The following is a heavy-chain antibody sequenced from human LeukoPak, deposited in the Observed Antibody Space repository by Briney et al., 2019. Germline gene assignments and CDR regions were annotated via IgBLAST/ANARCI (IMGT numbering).Heavy chain of an antibody. Sequence: SVKVSCKASGGTFSSYAISWVRQAPGQGLEWMGGIIPIFGTANYARKFQGRVTITADESTSTAYMELSSLRSEDTAVYYCARGGGIVGASAFDIWGQGTMVTVSS. CDR3: ARGGGIVGASAFDI. CDR2: IIPIFGTA. V-gene: IGHV1-69*13. CDR1: GGTFSSYA. D-gene: IGHD1-26*01. J-gene: IGHJ3*02.